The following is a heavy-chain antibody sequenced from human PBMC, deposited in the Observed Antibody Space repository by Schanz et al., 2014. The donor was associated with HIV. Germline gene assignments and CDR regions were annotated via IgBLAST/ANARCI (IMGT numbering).Heavy chain of an antibody. J-gene: IGHJ6*02. V-gene: IGHV1-18*01. CDR3: ARWYSSPMDGLDV. CDR2: ITSDNANQ. CDR1: GYRFSDYG. Sequence: QAQLMQSGAEVKKPGASVKVSCKAIGYRFSDYGISWVRRAPGQGLEGRGGITSDNANQMYGERFQARVTLTTDTSTNTAYMQLKSLRPDDTASYFCARWYSSPMDGLDVWGQGTTVTVS. D-gene: IGHD6-19*01.